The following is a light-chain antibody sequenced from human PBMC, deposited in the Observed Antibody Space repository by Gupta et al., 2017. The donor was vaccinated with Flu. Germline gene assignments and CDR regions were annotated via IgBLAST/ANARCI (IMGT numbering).Light chain of an antibody. CDR2: ENR. Sequence: MVTITCSGSTSKIGSNYVYWHPQLHEPAPNLLFYENRKRPSGTPARVSGSKSATSATLHIPGLQAADDADYFCDASDNDRNVLVFGGGTKVTVL. CDR1: TSKIGSNY. V-gene: IGLV1-51*02. J-gene: IGLJ3*02. CDR3: DASDNDRNVLV.